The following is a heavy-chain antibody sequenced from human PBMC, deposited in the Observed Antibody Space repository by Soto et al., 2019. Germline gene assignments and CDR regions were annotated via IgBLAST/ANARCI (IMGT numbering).Heavy chain of an antibody. CDR2: ITGSSETT. J-gene: IGHJ4*02. V-gene: IGHV3-23*01. CDR3: ARDCARTSCSVWKL. D-gene: IGHD2-2*01. CDR1: GFTFSNYA. Sequence: EVQLLESGGGLVQPGESLRLSSAASGFTFSNYAMTWVRQAPGKGLEWVSGITGSSETTYYADSVKGRFTISRDNSKNTVSLQMNGLRAEDSAVYYCARDCARTSCSVWKLWGQGTLVTVSP.